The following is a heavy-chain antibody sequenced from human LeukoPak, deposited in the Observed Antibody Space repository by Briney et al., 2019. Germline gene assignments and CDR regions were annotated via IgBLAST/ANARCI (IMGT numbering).Heavy chain of an antibody. J-gene: IGHJ2*01. CDR2: IYPGDSDT. D-gene: IGHD6-19*01. CDR1: GYSFTSYW. Sequence: GESLKISCKGSGYSFTSYWIGWVRQMPGKGLEWMGIIYPGDSDTRYSPSFQGQVTISADKYISTAYLQWSSLKASDTAMYYCASSVAGTFWYFDLWGRGTLVTVSS. CDR3: ASSVAGTFWYFDL. V-gene: IGHV5-51*01.